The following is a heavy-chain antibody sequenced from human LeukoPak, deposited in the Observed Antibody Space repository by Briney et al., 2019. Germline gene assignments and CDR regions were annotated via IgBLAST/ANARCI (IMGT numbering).Heavy chain of an antibody. V-gene: IGHV3-7*01. D-gene: IGHD3-16*01. CDR3: ARDKPRGSYDGSIFDS. J-gene: IGHJ4*02. CDR2: ISYDGGEI. CDR1: GFTFSSYW. Sequence: GGSLRLSCEVSGFTFSSYWMSWVRQAPGKGLEWGAIISYDGGEIYYVDSVKGRFTLSRDNAKSSVYLQMNSLRAEDAAVYYCARDKPRGSYDGSIFDSWGQGTLVTVSS.